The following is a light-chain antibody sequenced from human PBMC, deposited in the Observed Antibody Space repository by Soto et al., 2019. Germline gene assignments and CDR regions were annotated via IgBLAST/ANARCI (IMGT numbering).Light chain of an antibody. CDR2: EVT. CDR1: SSDVGGYDY. Sequence: QSALTQPASVSGSPGQSITISCTGISSDVGGYDYVSWYQQHPGKAPKSMIYEVTNRPSGVSHRFSGSKSGNTASLTISGLQAEDEADYYCTSYTTGSTYVFGTGTKV. V-gene: IGLV2-14*01. J-gene: IGLJ1*01. CDR3: TSYTTGSTYV.